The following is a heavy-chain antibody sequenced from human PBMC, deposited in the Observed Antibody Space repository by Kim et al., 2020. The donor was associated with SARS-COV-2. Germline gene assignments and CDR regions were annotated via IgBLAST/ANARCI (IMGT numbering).Heavy chain of an antibody. Sequence: GGSLRLSCAASGFTFSSYGMHWVRQAPGKGLEWVAVISYDGSNKYYADSVKGRFTISRDNSKNTLYLQMNSLRAEDTAVYYCAKDWEAVTTVYTIDYWGQGTLVTVSS. CDR2: ISYDGSNK. D-gene: IGHD4-17*01. CDR1: GFTFSSYG. J-gene: IGHJ4*02. V-gene: IGHV3-30*18. CDR3: AKDWEAVTTVYTIDY.